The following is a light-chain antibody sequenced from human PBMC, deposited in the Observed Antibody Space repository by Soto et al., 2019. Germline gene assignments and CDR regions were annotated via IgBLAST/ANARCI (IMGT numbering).Light chain of an antibody. J-gene: IGKJ5*01. CDR1: QTTSSW. Sequence: LQMTQSRSTVSGSLGDRCTINCRASQTTSSWLAWYQLKPWKAPKLLIYAPSTLKRGGPSRCSGSGSATEFTLTISSLQPDDVATYYCQQYYSYPITVGQGTRLEIK. CDR3: QQYYSYPIT. CDR2: APS. V-gene: IGKV1-5*03.